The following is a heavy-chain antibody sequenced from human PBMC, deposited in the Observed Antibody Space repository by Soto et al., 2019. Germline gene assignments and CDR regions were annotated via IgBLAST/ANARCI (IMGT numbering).Heavy chain of an antibody. CDR3: ARANNIAAAGTYGMDV. Sequence: GASVKVSWKASGYTFTSYYMHWVRQAPGQGLEWMGIINPSGGSTSYAQKFQGRVTMTRDTSTSTVYMELSSLRSEDTAVYYCARANNIAAAGTYGMDVWGQGTTVTVSS. CDR1: GYTFTSYY. V-gene: IGHV1-46*01. CDR2: INPSGGST. J-gene: IGHJ6*02. D-gene: IGHD6-13*01.